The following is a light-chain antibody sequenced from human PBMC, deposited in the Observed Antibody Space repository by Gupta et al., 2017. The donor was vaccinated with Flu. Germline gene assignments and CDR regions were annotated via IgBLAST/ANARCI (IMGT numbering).Light chain of an antibody. Sequence: SVLTQPPSVSRAHGQRVTISCTGSSSNIGAGYDVHGYQQLPGTAPKLLIYGNSNRPSGVPDRFSGSKSGTSASLAITGLQAEDEADYYGQSYDSSLRRAVFGTGTKVTVL. J-gene: IGLJ1*01. CDR3: QSYDSSLRRAV. CDR1: SSNIGAGYD. V-gene: IGLV1-40*01. CDR2: GNS.